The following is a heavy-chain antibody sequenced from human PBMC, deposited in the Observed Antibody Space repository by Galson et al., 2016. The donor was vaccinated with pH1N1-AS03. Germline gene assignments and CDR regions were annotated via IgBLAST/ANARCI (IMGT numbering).Heavy chain of an antibody. Sequence: SLRLSCAASGFTFSNYWMHWIRQVPEKGLVWVSHISSDGTKSDYADSAKGRFTIYRDNAKNTLYLQMSSLAVEDTAVYYCVRDRGGPAEDWGQGTLVTVSS. CDR2: ISSDGTKS. D-gene: IGHD3-16*01. CDR3: VRDRGGPAED. V-gene: IGHV3-74*01. CDR1: GFTFSNYW. J-gene: IGHJ4*02.